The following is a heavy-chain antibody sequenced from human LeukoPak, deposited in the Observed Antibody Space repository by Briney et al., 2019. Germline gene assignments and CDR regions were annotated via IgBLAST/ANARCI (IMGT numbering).Heavy chain of an antibody. D-gene: IGHD3-10*01. J-gene: IGHJ4*02. CDR3: AKDHYYYGSGIYFMHYFDY. CDR2: ISYDGSNK. Sequence: GGSLRLSCAASGFPFSTYGMHWVRQAPGKGLEWVAVISYDGSNKYYADSVKGRFTISRENSKNTLHLQMNSLRAEDTAVYYCAKDHYYYGSGIYFMHYFDYWGQGTLVTVSS. CDR1: GFPFSTYG. V-gene: IGHV3-30*18.